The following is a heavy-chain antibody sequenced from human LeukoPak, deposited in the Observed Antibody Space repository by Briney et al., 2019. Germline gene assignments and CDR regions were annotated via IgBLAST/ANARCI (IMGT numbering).Heavy chain of an antibody. D-gene: IGHD5-24*01. J-gene: IGHJ4*02. Sequence: SVKVSCKASGGTFSSYAISWVRQAPGQGLEWMGGIIPIFGTANYAQKFQGRVTITTDESTSTAYMELSSLRSEDTAVYYCARAGEMATLGSYFDYWGQGTLVTVSS. CDR3: ARAGEMATLGSYFDY. CDR2: IIPIFGTA. CDR1: GGTFSSYA. V-gene: IGHV1-69*05.